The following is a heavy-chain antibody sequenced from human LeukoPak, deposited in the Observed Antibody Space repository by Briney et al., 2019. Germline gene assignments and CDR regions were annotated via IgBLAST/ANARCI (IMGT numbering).Heavy chain of an antibody. D-gene: IGHD3-3*01. J-gene: IGHJ5*02. CDR1: GGSISSHY. Sequence: SETLSLTCTVPGGSISSHYWSWIRQPPGKGLEWIGYIYYSGSTNYNPSLKSRVTISVDTSKNQFSLKLSSVTAADTAVYYCARGVANNYDFWSGYYWMDNWFDPWGQGTLVTVSS. CDR2: IYYSGST. V-gene: IGHV4-59*11. CDR3: ARGVANNYDFWSGYYWMDNWFDP.